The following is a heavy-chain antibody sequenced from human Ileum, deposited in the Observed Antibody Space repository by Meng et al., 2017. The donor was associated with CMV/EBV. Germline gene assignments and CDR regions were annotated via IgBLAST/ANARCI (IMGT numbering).Heavy chain of an antibody. CDR3: DGSDF. V-gene: IGHV3-23*01. J-gene: IGHJ4*02. D-gene: IGHD6-25*01. CDR1: GFSFSSYD. Sequence: GGSLRLSCAASGFSFSSYDMSGARQAPGKGLEWVSTISGSGGSTYYADSLKGRFTISRDNSKNTLYLQMNRLTAEDTALYYCDGSDFWGQGTLVTVSS. CDR2: ISGSGGST.